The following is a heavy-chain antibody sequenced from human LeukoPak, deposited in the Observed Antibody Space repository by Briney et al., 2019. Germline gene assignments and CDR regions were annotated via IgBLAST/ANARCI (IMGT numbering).Heavy chain of an antibody. CDR1: GLTFSTYS. J-gene: IGHJ4*02. D-gene: IGHD6-19*01. V-gene: IGHV3-23*01. Sequence: GGSLRLPCAVSGLTFSTYSMTWVRQGPVKGLEWVSSIYNSGAKIFYADSVKGRFTISRDNSKNMLYLQMNSLRVEDTAVYYCAKDVAPDSGWDLDYWGQGTLVTVSS. CDR3: AKDVAPDSGWDLDY. CDR2: IYNSGAKI.